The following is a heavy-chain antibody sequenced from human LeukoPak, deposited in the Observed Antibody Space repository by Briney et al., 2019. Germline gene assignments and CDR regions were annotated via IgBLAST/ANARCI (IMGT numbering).Heavy chain of an antibody. CDR3: AMASHRLVPKENDAFDI. Sequence: EASVKVSCKASGYTFTGYYMHWVRQAPGQGLEWMGWINPNSGGTNYAQKFQGWVTMTRDTSISTAYMELSRLRSDDTAVYYCAMASHRLVPKENDAFDIWGQGTMVTVSS. CDR2: INPNSGGT. D-gene: IGHD6-19*01. V-gene: IGHV1-2*04. CDR1: GYTFTGYY. J-gene: IGHJ3*02.